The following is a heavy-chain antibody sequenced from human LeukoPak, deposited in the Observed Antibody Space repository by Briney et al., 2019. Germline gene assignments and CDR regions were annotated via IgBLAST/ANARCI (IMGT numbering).Heavy chain of an antibody. CDR3: ARDPSGGYVPYFDY. CDR2: IIPILGIT. D-gene: IGHD3-16*01. Sequence: SVKVSCKASGGTFSSYAISWVRQAPGQGLEWMGRIIPILGITNYAQKFQGRVTITADKSTGTAYMELSSLRSDDTAVYYCARDPSGGYVPYFDYWGQGTLVTVSS. V-gene: IGHV1-69*04. CDR1: GGTFSSYA. J-gene: IGHJ4*02.